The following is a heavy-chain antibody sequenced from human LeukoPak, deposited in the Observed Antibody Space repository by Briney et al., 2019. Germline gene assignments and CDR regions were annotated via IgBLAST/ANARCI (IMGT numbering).Heavy chain of an antibody. CDR3: ARDTVTIYYYHMDV. J-gene: IGHJ6*03. CDR1: GFTFSSYW. CDR2: IKQDGSEK. V-gene: IGHV3-7*01. D-gene: IGHD4-11*01. Sequence: GGSLRLSCAAPGFTFSSYWMSWVREAPGKGLGWVANIKQDGSEKYYVDSVKGRFTISRDNTKNSLYLQMNSLRAEDTAVYYSARDTVTIYYYHMDVWGKGTTATVSS.